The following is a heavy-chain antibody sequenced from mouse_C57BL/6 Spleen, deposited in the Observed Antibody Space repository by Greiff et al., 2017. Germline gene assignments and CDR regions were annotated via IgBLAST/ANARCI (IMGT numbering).Heavy chain of an antibody. Sequence: VQLQQSGAELVKPGASVKISCKASGYAFSSYWMNWVKQRPGKGLEWIGQIYPGDGDTNYNGKFKGKATLTADKSSSTAYMQLSSLTSDDSAVYVCARRGYDSNYYYAMDYWGQGTSVTVSS. CDR3: ARRGYDSNYYYAMDY. J-gene: IGHJ4*01. D-gene: IGHD2-5*01. V-gene: IGHV1-80*01. CDR2: IYPGDGDT. CDR1: GYAFSSYW.